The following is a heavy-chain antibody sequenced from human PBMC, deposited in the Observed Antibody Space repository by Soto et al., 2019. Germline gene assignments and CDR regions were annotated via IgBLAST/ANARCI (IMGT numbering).Heavy chain of an antibody. CDR3: ARHGGGIASWFDN. CDR1: GDSIRSYY. D-gene: IGHD3-16*02. V-gene: IGHV4-59*08. CDR2: MYHSGST. J-gene: IGHJ4*02. Sequence: QVQLQESGPGLVKPSETLSLTCTVSGDSIRSYYWSWIRQPPGKGLEWIGHMYHSGSTNYNPSLKSRVTILVDTSKNLFSLNLTSVTAADTAVYYCARHGGGIASWFDNWGQGTLVTVSS.